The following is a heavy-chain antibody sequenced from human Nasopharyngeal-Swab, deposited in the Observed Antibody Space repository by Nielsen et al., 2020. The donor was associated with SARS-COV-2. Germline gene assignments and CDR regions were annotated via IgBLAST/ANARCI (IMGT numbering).Heavy chain of an antibody. CDR2: ISGSGGST. V-gene: IGHV3-23*01. J-gene: IGHJ6*02. CDR3: AKGAYYYGSGSYYNVDYYYGMDV. D-gene: IGHD3-10*01. CDR1: GFTFSSYA. Sequence: GGSLRLSCAASGFTFSSYAMSWVRQAPGKGLEWVSAISGSGGSTYYADSAKGRFTISRDNSKNTLYLQMNSLRAEDTAVYYCAKGAYYYGSGSYYNVDYYYGMDVWGQGTTVTVSS.